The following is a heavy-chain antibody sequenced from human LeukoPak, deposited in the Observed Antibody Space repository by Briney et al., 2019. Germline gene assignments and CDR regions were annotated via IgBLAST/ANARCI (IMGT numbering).Heavy chain of an antibody. CDR1: GFTVSSND. Sequence: GGSLRLSCAASGFTVSSNDMSWVRQAPGKGLEWVSVIYAGDTTSYADSVKGRFTISRDNSKNTLYLQMNSLRAEDTAVYYRARGPRGFDPWGQGTLVTVSS. CDR3: ARGPRGFDP. V-gene: IGHV3-53*01. J-gene: IGHJ5*02. CDR2: IYAGDTT.